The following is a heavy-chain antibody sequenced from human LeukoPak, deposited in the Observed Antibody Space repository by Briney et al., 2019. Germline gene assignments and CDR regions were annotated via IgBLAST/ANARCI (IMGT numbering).Heavy chain of an antibody. D-gene: IGHD2-15*01. CDR1: GGFISSYY. V-gene: IGHV4-59*12. J-gene: IGHJ3*02. Sequence: SETLSLTCTVSGGFISSYYWSWIRQPPGKGLEWIGYIYHSGGTNYNPSLKSRVTISVDTSKNQFSLKLSSVTAADTAVYYCAREGYCSGGSCYDAFDIWGQGTMVTVSS. CDR2: IYHSGGT. CDR3: AREGYCSGGSCYDAFDI.